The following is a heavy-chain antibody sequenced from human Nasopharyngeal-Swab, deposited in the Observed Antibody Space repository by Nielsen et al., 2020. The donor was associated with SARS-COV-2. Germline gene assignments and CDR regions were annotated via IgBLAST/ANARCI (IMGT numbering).Heavy chain of an antibody. CDR3: ARPTADWYFDL. D-gene: IGHD4-17*01. CDR1: GFTFSSYA. J-gene: IGHJ2*01. Sequence: SCAASGFTFSSYAMHWVRQAPGKGLEYVSAISSNGGSTYYANSVKGRFTISRDNSKNTLYLQMGSLRAEDMAVYYCARPTADWYFDLWGRGTLVTVSS. CDR2: ISSNGGST. V-gene: IGHV3-64*01.